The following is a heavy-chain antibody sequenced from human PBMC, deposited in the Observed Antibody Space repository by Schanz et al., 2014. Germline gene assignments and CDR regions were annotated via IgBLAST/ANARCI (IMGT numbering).Heavy chain of an antibody. V-gene: IGHV3-30*03. J-gene: IGHJ5*02. CDR3: ARQPGRITVSGVVSNWFDP. D-gene: IGHD3-3*01. Sequence: VQLVASGGGLVQPGGSLRLSCAASGFIFSNSWMSWVRQAPGKGLEWVAVISYDGTNEYYAESVKGRFTISRDNSKNTLYLQMNSLRVEDTAVYYCARQPGRITVSGVVSNWFDPWGQGTLVTVSS. CDR2: ISYDGTNE. CDR1: GFIFSNSW.